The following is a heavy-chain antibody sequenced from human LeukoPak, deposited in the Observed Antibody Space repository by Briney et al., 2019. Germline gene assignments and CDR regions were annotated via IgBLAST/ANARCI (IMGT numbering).Heavy chain of an antibody. V-gene: IGHV3-64*01. Sequence: PGGSLRLSCAASGIIFSNYAMHWVRPGPGKGLECISTISSDGGSTYYANSVKGRFTISRDNSKNTLYLQMGSLRAEDMAVYYCARGRQGAKTRYFDLWGRGTRVTVSS. CDR3: ARGRQGAKTRYFDL. CDR2: ISSDGGST. D-gene: IGHD1-26*01. J-gene: IGHJ2*01. CDR1: GIIFSNYA.